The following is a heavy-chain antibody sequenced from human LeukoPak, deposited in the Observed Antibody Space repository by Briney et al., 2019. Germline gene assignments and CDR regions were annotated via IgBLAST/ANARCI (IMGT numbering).Heavy chain of an antibody. J-gene: IGHJ4*02. V-gene: IGHV3-33*01. CDR2: ISFDGNYK. CDR1: GFTFSHCG. D-gene: IGHD1/OR15-1a*01. CDR3: ARDEALGEQYYFDY. Sequence: PGGSLRLSCAASGFTFSHCGMHWVRQAPGKGLEWVAVISFDGNYKYYADSVKGRFTVSRDDSKNTLYLQMNGLRAEDTAVYYCARDEALGEQYYFDYWGQGTLVTVSS.